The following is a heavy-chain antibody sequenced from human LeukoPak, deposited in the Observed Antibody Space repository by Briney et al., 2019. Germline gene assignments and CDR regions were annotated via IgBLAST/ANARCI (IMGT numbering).Heavy chain of an antibody. D-gene: IGHD6-13*01. V-gene: IGHV1-18*01. J-gene: IGHJ4*02. Sequence: ASVKVSXKASGYTFSSYGISWVRQAPGQGLEWMGWISAYNGNTNYAQKLQGRVTMTTDTSTSTAYMELRSLRSDDTAVYYCARVLAAADGGDYFDYWGQGTLVTVSS. CDR3: ARVLAAADGGDYFDY. CDR1: GYTFSSYG. CDR2: ISAYNGNT.